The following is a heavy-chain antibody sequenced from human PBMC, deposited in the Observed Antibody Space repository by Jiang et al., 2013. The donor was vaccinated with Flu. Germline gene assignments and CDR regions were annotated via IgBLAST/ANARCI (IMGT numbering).Heavy chain of an antibody. J-gene: IGHJ6*02. CDR2: ISYDGSNK. V-gene: IGHV3-30*04. D-gene: IGHD3-10*01. CDR1: GFTFSSYA. CDR3: ARGLRSGRTGAYHMRTYYYYGMDV. Sequence: QLVESGGGVVQPGRSLRLSCAASGFTFSSYAMHWVRQAPGKGLEWVAVISYDGSNKYYADSVKGRFTISRDNSKNTLYLQMNSLRAEDTAVYYCARGLRSGRTGAYHMRTYYYYGMDVWGQGTTVTVSS.